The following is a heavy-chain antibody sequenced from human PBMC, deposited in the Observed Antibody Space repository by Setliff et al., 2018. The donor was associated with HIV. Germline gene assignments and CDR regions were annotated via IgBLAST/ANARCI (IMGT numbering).Heavy chain of an antibody. CDR1: GGSIEFSSYY. CDR2: VYYSGST. D-gene: IGHD1-7*01. CDR3: ARDRSTWNYGKNYMDV. J-gene: IGHJ6*03. Sequence: SETLSLTCSVSGGSIEFSSYYWGWIRQPPGKGLEWIGSVYYSGSTYYNPSLKSRVTISVDTSKNQFSLKLSSVTAADTAVYYCARDRSTWNYGKNYMDVWGKGTTVTVSS. V-gene: IGHV4-39*07.